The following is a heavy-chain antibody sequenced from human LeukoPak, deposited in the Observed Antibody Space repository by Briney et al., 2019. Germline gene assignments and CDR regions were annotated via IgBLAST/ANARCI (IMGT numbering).Heavy chain of an antibody. CDR1: GYTFTSYY. V-gene: IGHV1-46*01. J-gene: IGHJ5*02. CDR2: INPSGGST. Sequence: ASVKASCKASGYTFTSYYMHWVRQAPGQGLEWMGIINPSGGSTSYAQKFQGRVTMTRDTSTSTVYMELSSLRSEDTAVYYCARDRGAYSGYDYNWFDPWGQGTLVTVSS. CDR3: ARDRGAYSGYDYNWFDP. D-gene: IGHD5-12*01.